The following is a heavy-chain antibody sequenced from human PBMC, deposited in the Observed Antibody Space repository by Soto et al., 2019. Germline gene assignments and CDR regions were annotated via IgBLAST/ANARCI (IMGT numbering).Heavy chain of an antibody. V-gene: IGHV4-59*01. CDR1: GGSISSYY. CDR2: IYYSGST. CDR3: ARSGYDSSGYYVTPFYYYYGMDV. D-gene: IGHD3-22*01. Sequence: QVQLQESGPGLVKPSETLSLTCTVSGGSISSYYWSWIRQPPGKGLEWIGYIYYSGSTNYNPSLKSRVTISVDTSKNQFSLKLSSVTAADTDVYYCARSGYDSSGYYVTPFYYYYGMDVWGQGTTVTVSS. J-gene: IGHJ6*02.